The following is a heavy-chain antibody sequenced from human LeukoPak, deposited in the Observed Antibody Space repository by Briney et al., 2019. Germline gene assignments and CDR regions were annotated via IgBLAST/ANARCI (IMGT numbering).Heavy chain of an antibody. Sequence: PSETLSLTCTVSGGSVSSGSYYWSWIRQPPGKGLEWIGYIYYSGSTNYNPSLKSRVTISVDTSKNQFSLKLSSVTAADTAVYYCARTTGDYENRGFDYWGQGTLVTVSS. CDR2: IYYSGST. CDR3: ARTTGDYENRGFDY. V-gene: IGHV4-61*01. CDR1: GGSVSSGSYY. D-gene: IGHD4-17*01. J-gene: IGHJ4*02.